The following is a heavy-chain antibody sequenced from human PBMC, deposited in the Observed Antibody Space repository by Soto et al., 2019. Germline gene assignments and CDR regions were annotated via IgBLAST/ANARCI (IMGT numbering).Heavy chain of an antibody. D-gene: IGHD5-12*01. CDR2: ISYDGNYK. CDR1: EFSFSNYA. CDR3: ASGRVMGGIDLNLYVMDV. J-gene: IGHJ6*02. V-gene: IGHV3-30-3*01. Sequence: QVQLVESGGGVVQPGTSLRLSCAASEFSFSNYAIHWVRQTPGKGLEWVSSISYDGNYKYYADSVKGRFTISRDNSKNTLYLQMNSLRTEDTAVYYCASGRVMGGIDLNLYVMDVWGQGTTVTVSS.